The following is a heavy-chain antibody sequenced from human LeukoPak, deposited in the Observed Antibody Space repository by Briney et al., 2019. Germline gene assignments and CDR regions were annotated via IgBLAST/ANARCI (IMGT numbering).Heavy chain of an antibody. D-gene: IGHD2-2*01. CDR2: ISYEGSDK. V-gene: IGHV3-30*03. CDR3: ATRGSSSWTFDS. Sequence: PGGSLRLSCAASVFTFSTYGMHWVRQAPGKGLGWVAAISYEGSDKYYADSVKGRFTISRDNSKNTLFLQINSLRAEDTAVYYCATRGSSSWTFDSWGQGSLVTVSS. CDR1: VFTFSTYG. J-gene: IGHJ4*02.